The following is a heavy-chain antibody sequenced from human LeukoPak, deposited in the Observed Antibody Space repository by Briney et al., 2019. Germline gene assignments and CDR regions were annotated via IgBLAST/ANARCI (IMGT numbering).Heavy chain of an antibody. Sequence: GGSLRLSCAASGFTFSSYAMSWVRQAPGKGLEWVSAISGSGGSTYYADSVKGRFTISRDNSKNTLCLQMNSLRAEDTAVYYCAKVHVPSSIAALPGDYWGQETLVTVSS. D-gene: IGHD6-6*01. CDR1: GFTFSSYA. J-gene: IGHJ4*02. CDR2: ISGSGGST. V-gene: IGHV3-23*01. CDR3: AKVHVPSSIAALPGDY.